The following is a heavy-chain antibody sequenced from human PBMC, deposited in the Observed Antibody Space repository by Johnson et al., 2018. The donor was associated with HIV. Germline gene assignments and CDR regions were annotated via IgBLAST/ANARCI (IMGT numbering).Heavy chain of an antibody. D-gene: IGHD2-2*01. CDR2: ISYAGSNK. J-gene: IGHJ3*02. CDR1: GFPFSSYG. Sequence: VQLVESGGGVVQPGRSLRLSCAASGFPFSSYGMHWVRQAPGKGLEWVAVISYAGSNKYYGDSVKGRVTISRYNSKNKVFMQMTSLRGDDTAVYSCARPRIEVLPAVALDMWGPWTMVTVSS. V-gene: IGHV3-30*03. CDR3: ARPRIEVLPAVALDM.